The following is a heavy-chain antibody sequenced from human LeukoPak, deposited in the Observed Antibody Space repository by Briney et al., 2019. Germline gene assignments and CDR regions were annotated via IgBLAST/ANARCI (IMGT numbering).Heavy chain of an antibody. D-gene: IGHD4-23*01. CDR2: IYYSGST. J-gene: IGHJ4*02. CDR1: GFIVSSNY. CDR3: ASGGFLGGNFWGYYFDY. Sequence: GSLRLSCAASGFIVSSNYMSWIRQPPGKGLEWIGYIYYSGSTNYNPSLKSRVTISADTSKDQFSLNLNSLTAADTAVYYCASGGFLGGNFWGYYFDYWGQGTLVTVSS. V-gene: IGHV4-59*08.